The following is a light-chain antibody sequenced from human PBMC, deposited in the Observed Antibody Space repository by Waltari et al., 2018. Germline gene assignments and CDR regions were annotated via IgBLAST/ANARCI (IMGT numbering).Light chain of an antibody. CDR3: GTWDRSLSAVV. V-gene: IGLV1-51*01. J-gene: IGLJ2*01. Sequence: QSVLTQPPSVSAAPGQKVTISCFGSSSNIGDRNNYVSWYQQLPGTAPKLVIYDNNKRPSGIPVRFSASKSGTSATLGITGLETGDEADYYCGTWDRSLSAVVFGGGTKLTVL. CDR2: DNN. CDR1: SSNIGDRNNY.